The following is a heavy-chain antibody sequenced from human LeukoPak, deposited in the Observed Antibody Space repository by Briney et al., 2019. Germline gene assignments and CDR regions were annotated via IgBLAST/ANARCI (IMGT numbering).Heavy chain of an antibody. D-gene: IGHD6-13*01. V-gene: IGHV3-30*03. CDR1: GFTFSSYG. J-gene: IGHJ6*03. CDR3: ARDQAAGGPFYYYYYMDV. CDR2: ISYDGSNK. Sequence: GGSLRLSCAASGFTFSSYGMHWVRQAPGKGLEWVAVISYDGSNKYYADSVKGRFTISRDNSKNTLYLQMGSLRAEDMAVYYCARDQAAGGPFYYYYYMDVWGKGTTVTVSS.